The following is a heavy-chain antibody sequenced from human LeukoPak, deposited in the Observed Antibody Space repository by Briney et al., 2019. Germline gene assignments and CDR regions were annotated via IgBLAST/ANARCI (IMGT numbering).Heavy chain of an antibody. V-gene: IGHV4-39*01. CDR2: IYYSGST. J-gene: IGHJ4*02. CDR1: GGSISSSSYY. D-gene: IGHD6-13*01. Sequence: SETLSLTCTVSGGSISSSSYYWGWIRQPPGTGLEWIGSIYYSGSTYYNPSLKSRVTISVDTSKNQFSLKLGSVTAADTAVYYCARQGAAAGDFDYWGQGTLVTVSS. CDR3: ARQGAAAGDFDY.